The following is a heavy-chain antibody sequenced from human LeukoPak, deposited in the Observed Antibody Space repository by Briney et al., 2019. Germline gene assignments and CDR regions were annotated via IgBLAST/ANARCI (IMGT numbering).Heavy chain of an antibody. CDR3: AKDARGYSGYGDY. Sequence: GGSLRLSCAASGFTFRSYAIHWVRQAPGKGLEWVAGISYDGSNKYFADSVKGRFTISRDNSKNTLYLQMNSLRAEDTAVYYCAKDARGYSGYGDYWGQGTLVTVSS. CDR2: ISYDGSNK. CDR1: GFTFRSYA. V-gene: IGHV3-30*04. D-gene: IGHD5-12*01. J-gene: IGHJ4*02.